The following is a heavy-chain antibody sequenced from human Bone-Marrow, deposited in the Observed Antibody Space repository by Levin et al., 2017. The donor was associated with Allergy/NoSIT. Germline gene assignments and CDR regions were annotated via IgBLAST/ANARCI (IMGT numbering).Heavy chain of an antibody. V-gene: IGHV6-1*01. CDR2: TYYRSKWYS. D-gene: IGHD2/OR15-2a*01. CDR3: ARGRNSAFDF. J-gene: IGHJ3*01. Sequence: KSSETLSLTCAISGASLSTNGVAWNWVRQSPSRGLEWLGRTYYRSKWYSEYAVSVKSRITINPDTSENQFSLQLNSMTPEDTPVYYCARGRNSAFDFWGQGTMVTVSS. CDR1: GASLSTNGVA.